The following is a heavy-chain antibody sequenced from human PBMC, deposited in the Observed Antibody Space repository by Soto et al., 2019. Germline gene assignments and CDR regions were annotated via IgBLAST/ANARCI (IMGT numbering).Heavy chain of an antibody. Sequence: QVQLVQSGAEVKKPGSSVKVSCKASGGTFSSYAISWVRQAPGQGLEWMGGIIPIFGTANYAQKFQGRVTXXXDXSTSTAYMELSSLRSXDTAVYYCARDDVXTAMPYGMDVWGQGTTVTVSS. J-gene: IGHJ6*02. CDR2: IIPIFGTA. CDR1: GGTFSSYA. CDR3: ARDDVXTAMPYGMDV. D-gene: IGHD5-18*01. V-gene: IGHV1-69*05.